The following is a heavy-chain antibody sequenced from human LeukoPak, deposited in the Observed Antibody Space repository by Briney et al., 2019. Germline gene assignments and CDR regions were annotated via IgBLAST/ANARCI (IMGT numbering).Heavy chain of an antibody. J-gene: IGHJ6*02. CDR2: ISYDGSNK. Sequence: GGSLRLSCAASGFTFSSYAMHWVRQAPGKGLEWVAVISYDGSNKYYADSVKGRFTISRDNSKNTLYLQMNSLRAEDTAVYYRARDFLDYYYGMDVWGQGTTVTVSS. CDR1: GFTFSSYA. CDR3: ARDFLDYYYGMDV. D-gene: IGHD2/OR15-2a*01. V-gene: IGHV3-30-3*01.